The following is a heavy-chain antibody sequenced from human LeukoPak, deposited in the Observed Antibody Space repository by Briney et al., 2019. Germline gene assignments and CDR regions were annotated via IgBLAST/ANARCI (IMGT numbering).Heavy chain of an antibody. CDR3: ARDLTGTTYFDY. V-gene: IGHV4-30-4*01. CDR1: GGSISSSYYY. CDR2: IYYSGST. J-gene: IGHJ4*02. Sequence: PSETLSLTCTVSGGSISSSYYYWSWIRQPPGKGLEWIGYIYYSGSTYYNPSLKSRVTISVDTSKNQFSLKLSSVTAADTAVYYCARDLTGTTYFDYWGQGTLVTVSS. D-gene: IGHD1-7*01.